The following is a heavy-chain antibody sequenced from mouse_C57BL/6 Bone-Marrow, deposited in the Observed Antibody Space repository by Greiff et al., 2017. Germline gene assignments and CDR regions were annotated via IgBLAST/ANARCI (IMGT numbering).Heavy chain of an antibody. CDR1: GFTFSDFY. J-gene: IGHJ2*01. CDR2: SRNKANDYTT. Sequence: EVKLVESGGGLVQSGRSLRLSCATSGFTFSDFYMEWVRQAPGKGLEWIAASRNKANDYTTEYSASVKGRFIVSRDTSQSILYLQMNALRAEDTAIYYCARDYYGSSADYWGQGTTLSVSS. V-gene: IGHV7-1*01. CDR3: ARDYYGSSADY. D-gene: IGHD1-1*01.